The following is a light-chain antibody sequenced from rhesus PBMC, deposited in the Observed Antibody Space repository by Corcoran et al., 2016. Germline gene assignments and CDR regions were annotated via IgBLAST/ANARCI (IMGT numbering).Light chain of an antibody. Sequence: DIQMTQSPSTLSASVGDRVTITCRASENVNSYLNWYQQKPGKAPKLLIYKASILRRGLPSRFGGSGSGTDYTSTISSLQPEDFATYYWQHGYGIPFTFGPGTTLDIK. J-gene: IGKJ3*01. V-gene: IGKV1-74*01. CDR1: ENVNSY. CDR2: KAS. CDR3: QHGYGIPFT.